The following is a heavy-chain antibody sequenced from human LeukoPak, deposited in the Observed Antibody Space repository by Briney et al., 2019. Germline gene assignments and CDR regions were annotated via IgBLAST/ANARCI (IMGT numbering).Heavy chain of an antibody. CDR2: ISSYNGNT. J-gene: IGHJ4*02. D-gene: IGHD3-10*01. V-gene: IGHV1-18*01. CDR1: GYTFNTYG. Sequence: ASVTVSCKASGYTFNTYGITWVRQAPGHGLEWMGWISSYNGNTSYAAKVQGRITVTKDTSASTAYLELRSLRSDDTAVYYCARAMVRGVITISIDYWGQGTLVTVSS. CDR3: ARAMVRGVITISIDY.